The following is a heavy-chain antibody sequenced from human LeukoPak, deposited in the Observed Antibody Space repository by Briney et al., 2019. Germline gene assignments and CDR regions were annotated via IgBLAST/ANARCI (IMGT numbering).Heavy chain of an antibody. CDR2: INHSGST. Sequence: SETLSLTCAVYGGSFSGYYWSWIRQPPGKGLEWIGEINHSGSTNYNPSLKSRVTISVDTSKNQFSLKLSSVTAADTAVYYCASGYYDFWSGYRYYYGMDVWGQGTTVTVSS. V-gene: IGHV4-34*01. CDR3: ASGYYDFWSGYRYYYGMDV. D-gene: IGHD3-3*01. J-gene: IGHJ6*02. CDR1: GGSFSGYY.